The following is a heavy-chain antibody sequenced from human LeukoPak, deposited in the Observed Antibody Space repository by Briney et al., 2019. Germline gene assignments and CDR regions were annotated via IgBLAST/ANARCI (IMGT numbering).Heavy chain of an antibody. CDR3: AGDCGNCGGAPDDAFDI. CDR2: SSAHTGNT. CDR1: GYSFSTYA. Sequence: ASVKVSCKASGYSFSTYAISWVRQAPGQGLVWMGWSSAHTGNTYYAQKFQGRVIMTTDTSTSTAYMELRSLRFDDTALYFCAGDCGNCGGAPDDAFDIWGQGTMVIVSS. J-gene: IGHJ3*02. V-gene: IGHV1-18*01. D-gene: IGHD2-21*01.